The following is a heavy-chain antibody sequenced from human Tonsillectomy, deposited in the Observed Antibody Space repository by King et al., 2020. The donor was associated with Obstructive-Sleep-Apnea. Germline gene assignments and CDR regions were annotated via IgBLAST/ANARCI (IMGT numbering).Heavy chain of an antibody. CDR1: GFTFSSYG. V-gene: IGHV3-30*02. D-gene: IGHD1-26*01. J-gene: IGHJ4*02. CDR2: IRYDGSNK. CDR3: AKAQLVGATGFDY. Sequence: VQLVESGGGVVQPGRSLRLSCAASGFTFSSYGMHWVRQAPGKGLEWVAFIRYDGSNKYYADSVKGRFTISRDNSKNTLYLQMNSLRAEDTAVYYCAKAQLVGATGFDYWGQGTLVTVSS.